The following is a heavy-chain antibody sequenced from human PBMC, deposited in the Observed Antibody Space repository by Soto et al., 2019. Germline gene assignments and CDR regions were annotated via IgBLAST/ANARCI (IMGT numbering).Heavy chain of an antibody. V-gene: IGHV3-66*01. Sequence: EVQLVESGGGLVQPGGSLRLSCAASGFTVNNNYMSWVRQAPGKGLEWVSVIYSGGSTYYADSVNGRFTISRDNSKNTXHLXMNSLRAEDTAVYYCARASYYYDSSGYYYRYYFDYWGQGTLVTVSS. D-gene: IGHD3-22*01. J-gene: IGHJ4*02. CDR3: ARASYYYDSSGYYYRYYFDY. CDR2: IYSGGST. CDR1: GFTVNNNY.